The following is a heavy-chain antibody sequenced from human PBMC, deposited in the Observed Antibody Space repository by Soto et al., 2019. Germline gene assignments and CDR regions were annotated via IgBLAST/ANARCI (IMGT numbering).Heavy chain of an antibody. CDR1: GDSISSSNW. D-gene: IGHD6-19*01. CDR2: IYHSGST. V-gene: IGHV4-4*02. J-gene: IGHJ4*02. CDR3: AREAYSSGWLHFDY. Sequence: SETLSLTCDVSGDSISSSNWWTWVRQPPGKGLEWIGEIYHSGSTNYNPSLKSRVTISVDKSKNQFSLKLTSVTAADTAVYYCAREAYSSGWLHFDYWGQGTLVTSPQ.